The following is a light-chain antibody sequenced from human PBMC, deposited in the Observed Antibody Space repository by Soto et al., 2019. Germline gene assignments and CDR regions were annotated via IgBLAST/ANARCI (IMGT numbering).Light chain of an antibody. J-gene: IGKJ1*01. CDR2: AAS. CDR1: QSVSSN. V-gene: IGKV3-20*01. CDR3: QQYGSSPRT. Sequence: EIVLTQSPATLSVSPGDRATLSCRASQSVSSNLAWYQQKPGQTPRLLIYAASVRATDTPDRFSGSGSGTDFTVTISRLEPEDFAVYYCQQYGSSPRTFGQGTKVDIK.